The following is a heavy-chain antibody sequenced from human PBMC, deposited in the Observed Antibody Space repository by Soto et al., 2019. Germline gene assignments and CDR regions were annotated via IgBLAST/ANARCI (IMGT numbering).Heavy chain of an antibody. CDR3: ARSPLTSYYYDSGSYFY. D-gene: IGHD3-10*01. V-gene: IGHV4-39*01. J-gene: IGHJ4*02. Sequence: QLQLRESGPGLVKPSETLSLTCTVSGGSISSTSYYWAWIRQPPGKGLEWIGSIYYSGSTYYNPSLKSRVTISVHTSKNQFSLKLSSVTAADTAVYYCARSPLTSYYYDSGSYFYWGQGTLVTVSS. CDR2: IYYSGST. CDR1: GGSISSTSYY.